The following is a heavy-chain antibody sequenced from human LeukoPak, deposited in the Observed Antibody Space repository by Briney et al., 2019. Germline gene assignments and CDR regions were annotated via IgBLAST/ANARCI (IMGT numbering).Heavy chain of an antibody. J-gene: IGHJ6*03. Sequence: GESLRLSCAASGFTFSFYSMNWVRQAPGKGLEWVSYISTGGTSIYYADSVKGRFTISRDDATNSLYVQMNGLRADDTAVYYCARTYYYGPGIPKPYYMDVWGKGTTVTVSS. V-gene: IGHV3-48*01. CDR1: GFTFSFYS. D-gene: IGHD3-10*01. CDR2: ISTGGTSI. CDR3: ARTYYYGPGIPKPYYMDV.